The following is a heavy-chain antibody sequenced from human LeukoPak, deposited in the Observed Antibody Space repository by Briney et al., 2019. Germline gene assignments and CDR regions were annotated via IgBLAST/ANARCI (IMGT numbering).Heavy chain of an antibody. J-gene: IGHJ4*02. CDR3: ARGAYDSTSSNFDY. V-gene: IGHV3-48*03. CDR2: ISSSGSTI. CDR1: GFTFSSYE. D-gene: IGHD2-21*02. Sequence: GGSLRLSCAASGFTFSSYEMNWVRQAPGKGLEWVSYISSSGSTIYYADSVKGRFTISRDNAKNSLYLQMNSLRAEDTAVYYCARGAYDSTSSNFDYWGQGTLVTVSS.